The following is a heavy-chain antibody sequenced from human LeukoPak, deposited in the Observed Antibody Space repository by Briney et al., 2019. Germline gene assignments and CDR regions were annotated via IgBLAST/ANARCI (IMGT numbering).Heavy chain of an antibody. CDR1: GYSLSSGYY. Sequence: SETLSLTCTVSGYSLSSGYYWGWIRQPPGKGLEWIGSIYHSGSTYYNPSLKSRVTISVDTSKNQFSLKLSSVTAADTAVYYCARAEPVGAYYFDYWGQGTLVTVSS. CDR3: ARAEPVGAYYFDY. J-gene: IGHJ4*02. V-gene: IGHV4-38-2*02. CDR2: IYHSGST. D-gene: IGHD1-26*01.